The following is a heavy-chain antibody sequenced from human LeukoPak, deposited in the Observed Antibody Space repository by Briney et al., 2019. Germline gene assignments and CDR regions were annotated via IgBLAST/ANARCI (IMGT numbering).Heavy chain of an antibody. Sequence: GGSLRLSCAASGFTFSSYEMDWVRQPPGNGLEWVSYISSSGSTIYYADSVKGRFTISRENAKNSLYLQMNSLRAEDTAVYYCARDYGGSSPFDSWGQGTLVTVSS. D-gene: IGHD4-23*01. CDR2: ISSSGSTI. CDR3: ARDYGGSSPFDS. V-gene: IGHV3-48*03. CDR1: GFTFSSYE. J-gene: IGHJ4*02.